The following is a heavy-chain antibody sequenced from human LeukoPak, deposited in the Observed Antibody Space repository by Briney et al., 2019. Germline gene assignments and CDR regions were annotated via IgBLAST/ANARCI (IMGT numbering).Heavy chain of an antibody. J-gene: IGHJ5*02. CDR3: TREERLLWFGELYGVWFDP. Sequence: SETLSLTCTVSGGSISSYYWSWIRQPPGKGREWIGYIYYSGSTNYNPSLKSRVTISVDTSENQFSLKLSSVTAADTAVYYCTREERLLWFGELYGVWFDPWGQGTLVTVSS. V-gene: IGHV4-59*01. CDR1: GGSISSYY. D-gene: IGHD3-10*01. CDR2: IYYSGST.